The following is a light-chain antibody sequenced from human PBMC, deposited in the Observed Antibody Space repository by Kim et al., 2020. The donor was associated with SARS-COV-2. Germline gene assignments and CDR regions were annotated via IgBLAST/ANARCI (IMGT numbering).Light chain of an antibody. Sequence: ASVGDRVTITCRASQSISSWLAWYQQKPGKAPKLLIYKASSLESGVPSRFSGSGSGTEFTLTISSLQPDDFATYYCQQYNSFPLTFGPGTKVDIK. J-gene: IGKJ3*01. V-gene: IGKV1-5*03. CDR3: QQYNSFPLT. CDR1: QSISSW. CDR2: KAS.